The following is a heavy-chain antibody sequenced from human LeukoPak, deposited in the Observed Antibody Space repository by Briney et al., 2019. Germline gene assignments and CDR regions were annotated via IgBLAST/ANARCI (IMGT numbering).Heavy chain of an antibody. CDR1: GFTFSTVA. V-gene: IGHV3-23*01. CDR3: AIDIVPNYGSTFDL. Sequence: GGSLRLSCAASGFTFSTVAMNWFRQGPGKGLQWVAVISDSGGITYYADSLKGRFTISRDNSKNTLYLQMNGLRADDTAVYYCAIDIVPNYGSTFDLGGQGTMVTVSS. J-gene: IGHJ3*01. CDR2: ISDSGGIT. D-gene: IGHD1-7*01.